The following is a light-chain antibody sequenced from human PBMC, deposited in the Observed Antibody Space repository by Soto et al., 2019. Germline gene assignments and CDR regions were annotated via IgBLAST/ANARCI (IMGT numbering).Light chain of an antibody. CDR2: GAS. Sequence: EIVLTQSPGTLSLSPGERATLSCRASQSVTSTSLAWYQQKPGQAPRLLIYGASSRATDIPDRFSGSGSGTDFTLIISRLEPEDFAVYYCQPYATPPETFGQGTKVEIK. CDR1: QSVTSTS. CDR3: QPYATPPET. V-gene: IGKV3-20*01. J-gene: IGKJ1*01.